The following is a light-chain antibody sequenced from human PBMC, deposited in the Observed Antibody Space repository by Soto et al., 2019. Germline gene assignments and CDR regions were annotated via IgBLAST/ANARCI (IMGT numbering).Light chain of an antibody. CDR2: RNN. CDR1: GSNIGSNY. J-gene: IGLJ2*01. V-gene: IGLV1-47*01. CDR3: AAWDDSLV. Sequence: QPVLTQPPSASGTPGQRVTISCSGSGSNIGSNYIYWYQQLPGTAPKLLIYRNNQRPSGVPDRFCGSKSGTSASLAISGLRSEDEADYYCAAWDDSLVFGGGTKLTVL.